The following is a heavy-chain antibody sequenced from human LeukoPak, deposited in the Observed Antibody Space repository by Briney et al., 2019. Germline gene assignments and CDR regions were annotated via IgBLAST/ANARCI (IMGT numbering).Heavy chain of an antibody. Sequence: GGSLRLSCAASGFTFSSYAMHWVRQAPGKGLEWVANIRQDGSEKYYVDSVKGRFTISRDNAKNSLYLQMNSLRAEDTAVYYCARDRYYGSEGPEAHSYWGQGTLVTVSS. J-gene: IGHJ4*02. D-gene: IGHD3-10*01. CDR3: ARDRYYGSEGPEAHSY. V-gene: IGHV3-7*01. CDR2: IRQDGSEK. CDR1: GFTFSSYA.